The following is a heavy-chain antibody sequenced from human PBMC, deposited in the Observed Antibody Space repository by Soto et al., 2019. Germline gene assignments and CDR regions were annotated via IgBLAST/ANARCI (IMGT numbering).Heavy chain of an antibody. CDR1: GFTFSSYG. J-gene: IGHJ6*02. V-gene: IGHV3-33*01. D-gene: IGHD6-13*01. Sequence: GGSLRLSCAASGFTFSSYGMHWVRQAPGKGLEWVAVIWYDGSNKYYADSVKGRFTISRDNSKNTLYLQMNSLRAEDTAVYYCARDLEASSSWYTYYYYGMDVWGQGTTVTVSS. CDR2: IWYDGSNK. CDR3: ARDLEASSSWYTYYYYGMDV.